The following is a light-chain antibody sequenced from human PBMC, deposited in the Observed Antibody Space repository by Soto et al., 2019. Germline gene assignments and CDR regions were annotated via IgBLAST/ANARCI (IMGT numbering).Light chain of an antibody. CDR3: QHYGTSPKP. Sequence: EIVLTQSPGTLSLSPGERATLSCRASQSVGSSYLAWYQQKPGQAPRLLMYGTSNRATGVPDRFSGSGSGTDFSLTISRLEPGDFAVYYCQHYGTSPKPFGQGTKVEVK. J-gene: IGKJ1*01. CDR1: QSVGSSY. V-gene: IGKV3-20*01. CDR2: GTS.